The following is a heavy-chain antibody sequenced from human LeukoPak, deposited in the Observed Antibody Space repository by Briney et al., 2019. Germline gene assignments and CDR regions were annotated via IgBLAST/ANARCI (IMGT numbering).Heavy chain of an antibody. Sequence: GGSLRLSCAGSGFTFSNYSINWVRQAPGKGLEWVSSINPSSHYIYYADSVRGRFTISRDNARNSLYLQMNSLRDEDTAVYYCARDRHTAMVYYYYYMDVWGTGTTVTVSS. CDR2: INPSSHYI. V-gene: IGHV3-21*04. CDR3: ARDRHTAMVYYYYYMDV. CDR1: GFTFSNYS. D-gene: IGHD5-18*01. J-gene: IGHJ6*03.